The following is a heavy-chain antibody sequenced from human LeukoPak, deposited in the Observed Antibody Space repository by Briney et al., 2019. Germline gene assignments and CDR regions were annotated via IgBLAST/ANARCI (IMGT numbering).Heavy chain of an antibody. CDR1: GGSFSGYY. J-gene: IGHJ4*02. Sequence: SETLSLTCAVYGGSFSGYYWSWVRQPPGKGLEWIGEINHSGSTNYNPSLKSRVTISVDTSKNQFSLKLSSVTAADTAVYYCARAYYDSSDDSYYFDYWGQGTLVTVSS. CDR2: INHSGST. V-gene: IGHV4-34*01. CDR3: ARAYYDSSDDSYYFDY. D-gene: IGHD3-22*01.